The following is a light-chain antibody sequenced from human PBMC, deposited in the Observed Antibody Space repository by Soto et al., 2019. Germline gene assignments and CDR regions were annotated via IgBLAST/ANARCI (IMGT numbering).Light chain of an antibody. CDR2: ANN. V-gene: IGLV1-44*01. J-gene: IGLJ3*02. CDR3: AAWDDSLKGWV. CDR1: SSNIGSET. Sequence: QAVVTQPPSASGTPGQRATISCSGSSSNIGSETVNWYQQVPGTAPKLLIYANNQRPSGVPDRFSVSKSGTSASLAIGGLQSEDEADYYCAAWDDSLKGWVFGGGTKLTVL.